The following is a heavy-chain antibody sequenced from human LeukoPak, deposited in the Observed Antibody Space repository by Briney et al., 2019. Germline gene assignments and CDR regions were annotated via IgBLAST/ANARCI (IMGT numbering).Heavy chain of an antibody. D-gene: IGHD4-23*01. J-gene: IGHJ6*02. CDR3: ARGLNSGYYYYGMDV. V-gene: IGHV1-2*02. Sequence: GASVKVSCKASGYTFTAYYMHWVRQAPGQGLEWMGWINPNSGGTNYAQKFQGRVTMTRDTSISTAYMELSRLRSDDTAVYYCARGLNSGYYYYGMDVWGQGTTVTVSS. CDR2: INPNSGGT. CDR1: GYTFTAYY.